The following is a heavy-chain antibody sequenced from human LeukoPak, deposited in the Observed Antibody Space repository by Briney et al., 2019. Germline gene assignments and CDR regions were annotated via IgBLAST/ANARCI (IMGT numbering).Heavy chain of an antibody. J-gene: IGHJ6*03. D-gene: IGHD6-13*01. V-gene: IGHV1-18*01. CDR3: ARARCSSSWSGPRYYYYYMDV. Sequence: ASVKVSCKASGYAFTTFGISWVRLAPGQGLEWLGWVSPYNGNTNYAQKFQGRLTMTPDTSTDTAYMELRSLRSDDTAVYYCARARCSSSWSGPRYYYYYMDVWGKGTTVTVSS. CDR1: GYAFTTFG. CDR2: VSPYNGNT.